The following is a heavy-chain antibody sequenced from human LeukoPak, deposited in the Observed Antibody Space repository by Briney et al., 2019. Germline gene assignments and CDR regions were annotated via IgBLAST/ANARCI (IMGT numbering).Heavy chain of an antibody. D-gene: IGHD6-6*01. J-gene: IGHJ6*03. Sequence: PSGTLSLTCDVSGDSISTPHWWSWVRQPPGKGLEWIGYIYHSGSTYYNPSLKSRVTISVDRSKNQFSLKLSSVTAADTAVYYCASWSSSSGNYYYYMDVWGKGTTVTVSS. CDR1: GDSISTPHW. V-gene: IGHV4-4*02. CDR3: ASWSSSSGNYYYYMDV. CDR2: IYHSGST.